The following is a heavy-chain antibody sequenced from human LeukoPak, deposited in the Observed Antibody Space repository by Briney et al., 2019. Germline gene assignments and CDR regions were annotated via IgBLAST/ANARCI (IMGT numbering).Heavy chain of an antibody. J-gene: IGHJ6*03. Sequence: GGSLRLSCAASGFTITTYAMGWVRQAPGKGLEWGSVISDRGDSTHYADSVKGRFTISRDSSKNTLYLQMNSLRAEDTAVYYCAKEGGANYYYYYMDVWGKGTTVTISS. CDR1: GFTITTYA. CDR2: ISDRGDST. D-gene: IGHD3-16*01. CDR3: AKEGGANYYYYYMDV. V-gene: IGHV3-23*01.